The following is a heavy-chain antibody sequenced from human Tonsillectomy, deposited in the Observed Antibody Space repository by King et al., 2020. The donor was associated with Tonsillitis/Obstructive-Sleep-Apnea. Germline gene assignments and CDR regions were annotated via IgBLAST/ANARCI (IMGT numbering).Heavy chain of an antibody. V-gene: IGHV4-59*01. CDR3: ARVPIKGYCSGGSCYLGWFDP. CDR2: IYYSGST. Sequence: QLQESGPGLVKPSETLSLTCTVSGGSISSYYWSWIRQPPGKGLEWIGYIYYSGSTNYNPSLKSRVTISVDTSKNQFSLKLSSVTAADTAVYYCARVPIKGYCSGGSCYLGWFDPWSQGTLVTVSS. D-gene: IGHD2-15*01. CDR1: GGSISSYY. J-gene: IGHJ5*02.